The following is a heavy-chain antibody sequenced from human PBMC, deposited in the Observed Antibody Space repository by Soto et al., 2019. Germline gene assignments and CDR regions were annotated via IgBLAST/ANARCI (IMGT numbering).Heavy chain of an antibody. CDR1: GYTFTSYA. CDR2: INAGNGNT. V-gene: IGHV1-3*01. J-gene: IGHJ4*02. CDR3: ARFPTQRLPVWGTTLFDY. Sequence: GASVKVSCKASGYTFTSYAMHWVRQAPGQRLEWMGWINAGNGNTKYSQRFQGRVTITRDTSASTAYMELSSLRSEDTAAYYCARFPTQRLPVWGTTLFDYWGQGTLVTVSS. D-gene: IGHD3-16*01.